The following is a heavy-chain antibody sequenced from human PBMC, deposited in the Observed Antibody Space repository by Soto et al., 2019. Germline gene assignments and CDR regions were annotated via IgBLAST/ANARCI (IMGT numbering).Heavy chain of an antibody. D-gene: IGHD2-2*01. CDR1: GFTFSDYY. CDR2: ISSSGSTI. V-gene: IGHV3-11*01. CDR3: ARDKMSVASSTPYYYMDV. J-gene: IGHJ6*03. Sequence: GGSLRLSCAASGFTFSDYYMSWIRQAPGKGLEWVSYISSSGSTIYYADSVKGRFTISRDNAKNSLYLQMNSLRAEDTAVYYCARDKMSVASSTPYYYMDVWGKGTTVTVSS.